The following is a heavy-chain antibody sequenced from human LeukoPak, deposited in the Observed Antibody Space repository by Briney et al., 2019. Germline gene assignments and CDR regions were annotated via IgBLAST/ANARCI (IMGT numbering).Heavy chain of an antibody. CDR2: ISSSGSTI. CDR1: GFTFSSYE. D-gene: IGHD3-10*01. CDR3: ARENGSGSYESLYYYYGMDV. Sequence: PGGSLRLSCAASGFTFSSYETNWVRQAPGKGLEWVSYISSSGSTIYYADSVKGRFTISRDDAKNSLYLQMNSLRAEDTAVYYCARENGSGSYESLYYYYGMDVWGKGTTVTVSS. V-gene: IGHV3-48*03. J-gene: IGHJ6*04.